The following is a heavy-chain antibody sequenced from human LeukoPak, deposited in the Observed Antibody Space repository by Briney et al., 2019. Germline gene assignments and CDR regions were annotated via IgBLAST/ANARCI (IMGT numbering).Heavy chain of an antibody. Sequence: PGGSLRLSCAASGFTFSSYAMHWVRQAPGKGLEYVSAISSNGGSTYYANSVKGRFTISRDNSKNTLYLQMGSLRAEDMAVYYCARGAGYSSSRYHYYYYYGMDVWGQGTTVAVSS. D-gene: IGHD6-13*01. V-gene: IGHV3-64*01. CDR2: ISSNGGST. CDR1: GFTFSSYA. J-gene: IGHJ6*02. CDR3: ARGAGYSSSRYHYYYYYGMDV.